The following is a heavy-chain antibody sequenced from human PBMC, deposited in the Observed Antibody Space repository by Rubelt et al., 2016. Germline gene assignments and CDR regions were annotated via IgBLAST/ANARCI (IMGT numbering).Heavy chain of an antibody. J-gene: IGHJ4*02. CDR1: GGYINSHY. D-gene: IGHD3-16*01. CDR2: VYYTGST. CDR3: ARQEPRGGVGY. Sequence: QLQLQESGPGLVKPSETLSLTCTVSGGYINSHYWSWIRQPPGKGLEWIGYVYYTGSTNYNPSLKSRVTISVDTSKNQVSLKLSSVTAADTAVYYCARQEPRGGVGYWGQGTLVTVSS. V-gene: IGHV4-59*08.